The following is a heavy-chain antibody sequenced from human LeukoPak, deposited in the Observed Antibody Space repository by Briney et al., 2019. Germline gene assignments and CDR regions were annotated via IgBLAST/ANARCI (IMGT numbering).Heavy chain of an antibody. CDR2: INHSGST. V-gene: IGHV4-34*01. CDR1: GGSFSGYY. CDR3: ARGRRDGYID. J-gene: IGHJ4*02. Sequence: KASETQSLTCAVYGGSFSGYYWSWIRQPPGKGLEWIGEINHSGSTNYNPSLKSRVTISVDTSKNQFSLKLSSVTAADTAVYYCARGRRDGYIDWGQGTLVTVSS. D-gene: IGHD5-24*01.